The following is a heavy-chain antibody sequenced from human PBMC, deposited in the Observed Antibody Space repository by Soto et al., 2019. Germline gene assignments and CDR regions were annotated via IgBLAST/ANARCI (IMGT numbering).Heavy chain of an antibody. V-gene: IGHV3-23*01. D-gene: IGHD2-15*01. CDR2: ISGSGGST. J-gene: IGHJ4*02. CDR3: AKGEYCSGGSCYDRTFDY. Sequence: PGGSLRLSCAASGFTFSGYAMSWVRQAPGKGLEWVSAISGSGGSTYYADSVKGRFTISRDNSKNTLYLQMNSLRAEDTAVYYCAKGEYCSGGSCYDRTFDYWGQGTLVTFSS. CDR1: GFTFSGYA.